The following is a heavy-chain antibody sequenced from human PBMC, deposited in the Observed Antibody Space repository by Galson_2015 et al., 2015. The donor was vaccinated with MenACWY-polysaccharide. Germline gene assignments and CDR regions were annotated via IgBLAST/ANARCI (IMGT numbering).Heavy chain of an antibody. D-gene: IGHD1-26*01. J-gene: IGHJ5*01. CDR2: IDQSGTAT. CDR1: GFTFSVYP. V-gene: IGHV3-23*01. Sequence: SLRLSCAASGFTFSVYPMSWVRQAPGKGLEWVSAIDQSGTATFYAGSVKGRFTISRVNSKNALYLQMNSLRAEDTAVYFCAREPPYSGSFGWFDSWGQGTLVTVSP. CDR3: AREPPYSGSFGWFDS.